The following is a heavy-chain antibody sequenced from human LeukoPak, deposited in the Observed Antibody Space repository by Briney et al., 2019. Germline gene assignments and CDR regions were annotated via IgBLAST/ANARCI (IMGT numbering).Heavy chain of an antibody. CDR3: ARGLPVRGVNTDY. J-gene: IGHJ4*02. D-gene: IGHD3-10*01. CDR2: ISSSVSTI. Sequence: GRSLRLSCAASGFTFSSYEMNWVRQAPGKGLEWVSYISSSVSTIYYADSVKGRSTISRDNAKNSLYLQMNSLRAEDTAVYYCARGLPVRGVNTDYWGQGTLVTVSS. V-gene: IGHV3-48*03. CDR1: GFTFSSYE.